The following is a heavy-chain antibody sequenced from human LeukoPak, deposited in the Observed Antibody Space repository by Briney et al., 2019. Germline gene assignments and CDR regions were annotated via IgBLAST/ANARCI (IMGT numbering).Heavy chain of an antibody. CDR2: IYHRGST. CDR1: GGSISSGGYY. J-gene: IGHJ4*02. V-gene: IGHV4-30-2*01. CDR3: ARDPDY. Sequence: SETLSLTCTVSGGSISSGGYYWSWLRQPPGKGLEWIGYIYHRGSTYYNPSLKSRVTISVDRSKNPFSLKLSSVTAAATAVYYCARDPDYWGQGTLVTVSS.